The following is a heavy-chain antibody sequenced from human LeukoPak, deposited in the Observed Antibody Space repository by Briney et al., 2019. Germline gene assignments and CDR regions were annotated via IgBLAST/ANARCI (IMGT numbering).Heavy chain of an antibody. Sequence: PSETLSLTCTVSGGSITSYYWSWIRQSAGKGLEWIGRIYITGSTTYNPSLKSRVTISVDTSKNQFSLKLSSVTAADTAVYYCARVVHTNKNVYYYYMDVWGKGTTVTISS. CDR3: ARVVHTNKNVYYYYMDV. J-gene: IGHJ6*03. CDR1: GGSITSYY. V-gene: IGHV4-4*07. CDR2: IYITGST. D-gene: IGHD2-8*01.